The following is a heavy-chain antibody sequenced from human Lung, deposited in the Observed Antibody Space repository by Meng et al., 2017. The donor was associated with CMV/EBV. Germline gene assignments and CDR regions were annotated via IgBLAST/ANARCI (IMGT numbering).Heavy chain of an antibody. V-gene: IGHV3-49*04. D-gene: IGHD3-3*01. Sequence: GESLKISCAVSGFSSSNYALSWVRQAPGKGLEWVGLIRGKPQGGTTEYAASVKGRFTISRDGSKSVAYLQMNSLKTEDTAVYYCATVAPDPLLYDSIDAFPIXGQGXMVTVSS. J-gene: IGHJ3*02. CDR3: ATVAPDPLLYDSIDAFPI. CDR2: IRGKPQGGTT. CDR1: GFSSSNYA.